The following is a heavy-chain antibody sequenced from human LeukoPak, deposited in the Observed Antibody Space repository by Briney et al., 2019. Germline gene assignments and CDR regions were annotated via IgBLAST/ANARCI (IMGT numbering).Heavy chain of an antibody. Sequence: SETLSLTCTVSGYSISSGYYWGWIRQPPGKGLEWIGSIYHSGSTYYNPSLKSRVTISVDTSKNQFSLKLSSVTAADTAVYYCARATYVVVVAASYYGMDVWGQGTTVTVSS. J-gene: IGHJ6*02. CDR1: GYSISSGYY. CDR3: ARATYVVVVAASYYGMDV. CDR2: IYHSGST. V-gene: IGHV4-38-2*02. D-gene: IGHD2-15*01.